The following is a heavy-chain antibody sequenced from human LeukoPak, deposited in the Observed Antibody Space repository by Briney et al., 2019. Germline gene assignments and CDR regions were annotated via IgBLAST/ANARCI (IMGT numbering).Heavy chain of an antibody. J-gene: IGHJ4*02. CDR2: ISYDGSNK. CDR3: AKIKGQTVAGDY. V-gene: IGHV3-30-3*02. Sequence: GGSLRLSCAASGFTFSSYAMHWVRQAPGKGLEWVAVISYDGSNKYYADSVKGRFTISRDNSKNTLYLQMNSLRAEDTAVYYCAKIKGQTVAGDYWGQGTLVTVSS. CDR1: GFTFSSYA. D-gene: IGHD6-19*01.